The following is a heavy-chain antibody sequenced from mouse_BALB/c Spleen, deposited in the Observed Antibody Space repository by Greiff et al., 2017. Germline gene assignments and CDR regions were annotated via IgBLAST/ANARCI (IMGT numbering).Heavy chain of an antibody. Sequence: QVQLQQSGAELVRPGASVTLTCKVSGYTFTDYEMHWVKPTPVHGLEWIGAIDPETGGTASTQKFKGKATLPADKSSSTAYMELRSLTSEDSAVYYCTRSYGYDGFAYWGQGTLVTVSA. J-gene: IGHJ3*01. CDR2: IDPETGGT. CDR3: TRSYGYDGFAY. CDR1: GYTFTDYE. D-gene: IGHD2-2*01. V-gene: IGHV1-15*01.